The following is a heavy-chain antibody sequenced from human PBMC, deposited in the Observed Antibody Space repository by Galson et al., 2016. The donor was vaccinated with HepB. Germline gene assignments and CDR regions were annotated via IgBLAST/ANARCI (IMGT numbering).Heavy chain of an antibody. CDR3: AKPLHIAATIAYFDH. CDR1: GFTFSSYG. V-gene: IGHV3-74*01. J-gene: IGHJ4*02. D-gene: IGHD5-12*01. Sequence: SLRPSCAASGFTFSSYGMHWVRQAPGKGLVWVSRINSDGSSTNYADSVKGRFTISRDNSKNTLFLQMSSLRVGDTAVYYCAKPLHIAATIAYFDHWGQGALVTVSS. CDR2: INSDGSST.